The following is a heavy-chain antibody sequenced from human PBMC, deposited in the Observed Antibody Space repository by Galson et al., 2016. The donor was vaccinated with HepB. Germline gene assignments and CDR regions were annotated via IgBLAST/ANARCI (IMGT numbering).Heavy chain of an antibody. CDR2: VSGSGSNT. J-gene: IGHJ4*02. CDR1: GFTFSSCA. D-gene: IGHD1-14*01. Sequence: SLRLSCAASGFTFSSCAMSWVRQAPGKGLEWVSTVSGSGSNTYYADSVKGRFTISRDNSKNTLYVEMDSLRVEDTAIYYCAKDPWGYNQPIEYWGQGTRVTVSS. V-gene: IGHV3-23*01. CDR3: AKDPWGYNQPIEY.